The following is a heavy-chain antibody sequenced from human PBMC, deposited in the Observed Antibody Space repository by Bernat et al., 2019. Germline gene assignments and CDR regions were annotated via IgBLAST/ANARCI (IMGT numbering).Heavy chain of an antibody. CDR2: INWNSGST. D-gene: IGHD3-10*01. CDR3: ARGSRKGLWFGEAPLDDY. CDR1: GFTFDDYG. J-gene: IGHJ4*02. Sequence: EVQLVESGGGVVRPGGSLRLSCAASGFTFDDYGMSWVRQAPGKGLEWVSGINWNSGSTGYADSVKGRFTISRDNAKNSLYLQMNSLRAEDTALYYCARGSRKGLWFGEAPLDDYWGQGTLVTVSS. V-gene: IGHV3-20*04.